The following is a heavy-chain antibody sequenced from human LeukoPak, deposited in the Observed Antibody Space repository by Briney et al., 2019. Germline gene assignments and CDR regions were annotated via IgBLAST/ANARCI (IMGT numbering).Heavy chain of an antibody. CDR2: MYPSGET. D-gene: IGHD3-16*01. CDR1: GGSISSYY. CDR3: AAGSQSTSLIK. J-gene: IGHJ4*02. Sequence: AETLSLTCTVSGGSISSYYWSWIRQPAGKGLEWIGRMYPSGETNYNPTLESRVTISLDTSKNQFSLRLSSVTAADTAVYYCAAGSQSTSLIKWGQGTLVTVSS. V-gene: IGHV4-4*07.